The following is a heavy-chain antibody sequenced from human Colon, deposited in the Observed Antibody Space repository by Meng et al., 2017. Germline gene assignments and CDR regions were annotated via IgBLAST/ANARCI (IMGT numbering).Heavy chain of an antibody. CDR1: GDSVSSNSAA. V-gene: IGHV6-1*01. Sequence: QVKLVQAGPGLVKPPQPLPLPCGISGDSVSSNSAAWNWIRQSPSRGLEWLGRTYYRSKYYNDYALSVKNRITINPDTSKNQFSLQLNSVTPEDTAIYYCARDWGDVRGGFDFWGQGTLVTVSS. CDR2: TYYRSKYYN. J-gene: IGHJ4*02. D-gene: IGHD3-10*02. CDR3: ARDWGDVRGGFDF.